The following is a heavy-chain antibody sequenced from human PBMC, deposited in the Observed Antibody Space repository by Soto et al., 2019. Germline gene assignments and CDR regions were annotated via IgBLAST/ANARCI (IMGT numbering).Heavy chain of an antibody. CDR3: AKADSNYAGKFSYYFMDV. V-gene: IGHV1-18*01. Sequence: QVQLVQSGTEVKKPGASVKVSCKASGYTFRSYGISWVRQAPGQGLEWLGWISAYSSNTHYTQKFKGKVTMTTGTSTSTAYMELRSLRSDDTAMYYCAKADSNYAGKFSYYFMDVWGKGTMVTVSS. CDR2: ISAYSSNT. J-gene: IGHJ6*03. CDR1: GYTFRSYG. D-gene: IGHD4-4*01.